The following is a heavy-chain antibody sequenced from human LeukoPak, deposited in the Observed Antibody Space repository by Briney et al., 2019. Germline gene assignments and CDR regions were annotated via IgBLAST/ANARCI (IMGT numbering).Heavy chain of an antibody. CDR1: GGSISSGGYY. CDR2: IYYSGST. D-gene: IGHD3-22*01. Sequence: SQTLSLTCTVSGGSISSGGYYWSWTRQHPGKGLEWIGYIYYSGSTYYNPSLKSRVTISVDTSKNQFSLKLSSVTAADTAVYYCARADSSGYYLTIPFDPWGQGTLVTVSS. CDR3: ARADSSGYYLTIPFDP. J-gene: IGHJ5*02. V-gene: IGHV4-31*03.